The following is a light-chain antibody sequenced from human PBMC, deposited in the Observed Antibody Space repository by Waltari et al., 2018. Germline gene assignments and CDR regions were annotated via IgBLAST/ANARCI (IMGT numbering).Light chain of an antibody. CDR1: SRDFGSYNL. V-gene: IGLV2-23*01. J-gene: IGLJ1*01. CDR3: CSYAGSSTFYV. Sequence: QSALPQPASVSGSPGQSITISCTGTSRDFGSYNLVSWYQQQPGKAPKLMIYEGSKRPSGVSNRFSGSKSGNTASLTISGLQAEDEADYYCCSYAGSSTFYVFGTGTKVTVL. CDR2: EGS.